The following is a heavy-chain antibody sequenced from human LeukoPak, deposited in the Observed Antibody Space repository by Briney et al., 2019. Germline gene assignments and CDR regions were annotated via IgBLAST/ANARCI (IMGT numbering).Heavy chain of an antibody. V-gene: IGHV4-4*07. CDR2: IYISGST. J-gene: IGHJ4*02. Sequence: SETLSLTCTVSGGSISTYYWSWIRQPAGKGLERIGRIYISGSTNYNPSFKSRVSMSVDTSKNHFSLKLSSVTAADTAVYYCARWTTLVRGFDYWGQGTLVTVSS. D-gene: IGHD3-10*01. CDR1: GGSISTYY. CDR3: ARWTTLVRGFDY.